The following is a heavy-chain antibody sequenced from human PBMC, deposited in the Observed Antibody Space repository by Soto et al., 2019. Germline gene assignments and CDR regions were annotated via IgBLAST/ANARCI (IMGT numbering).Heavy chain of an antibody. CDR1: GYTFTSYG. Sequence: GASVKVSCKASGYTFTSYGISWVRQAPGQGLEWMGWISAYNGNTNYAQKLQGRVTMTTDTSTSTAYMELRSLRSDDTAVYYCARSVGFFTRAAAGLDYWGQGTLVTVSS. CDR3: ARSVGFFTRAAAGLDY. CDR2: ISAYNGNT. J-gene: IGHJ4*02. D-gene: IGHD6-13*01. V-gene: IGHV1-18*01.